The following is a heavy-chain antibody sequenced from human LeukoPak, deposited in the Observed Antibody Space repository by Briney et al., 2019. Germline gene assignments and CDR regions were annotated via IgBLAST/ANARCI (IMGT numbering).Heavy chain of an antibody. D-gene: IGHD2-21*01. V-gene: IGHV4-59*01. CDR1: GESISGFY. CDR2: IYYSGST. Sequence: SETLSLTCTVSGESISGFYWTWIRQPPGKGLEWIGYIYYSGSTNYNPSLKSRVTISVDTSKNQFSLKLSSVTAADTPVYYCARGVVIAPQTLDYWGQGTLVTVSS. J-gene: IGHJ4*02. CDR3: ARGVVIAPQTLDY.